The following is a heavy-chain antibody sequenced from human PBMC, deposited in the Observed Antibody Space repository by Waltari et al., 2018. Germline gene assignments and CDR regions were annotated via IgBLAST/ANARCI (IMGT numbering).Heavy chain of an antibody. Sequence: EVQLVESGGGLVQPGGSLRLSCAASGFTFSSYWMHWVRQAPGKGLVWVSRINTDGSSTSYADSVKGRFTISRDNAKNTLYLQMNSLRAEDTAVYYCARYYDTPDAFDIWGQGTMVIVSS. J-gene: IGHJ3*02. CDR1: GFTFSSYW. D-gene: IGHD3-9*01. CDR3: ARYYDTPDAFDI. V-gene: IGHV3-74*01. CDR2: INTDGSST.